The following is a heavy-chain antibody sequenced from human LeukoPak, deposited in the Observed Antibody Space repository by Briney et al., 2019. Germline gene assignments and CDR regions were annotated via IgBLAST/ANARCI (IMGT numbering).Heavy chain of an antibody. J-gene: IGHJ6*03. CDR1: GFTFSSYA. Sequence: PGGSLRLSCAASGFTFSSYAMHWVRQAPGKGLEYVSAISSNGGSTYYANSVKGRFTISGDNSKNTLYLQMGSLRAEDMAVYYCARGYCSSTSCYDGSDYYYMHVWGKGTTDTVSS. D-gene: IGHD2-2*01. CDR3: ARGYCSSTSCYDGSDYYYMHV. V-gene: IGHV3-64*01. CDR2: ISSNGGST.